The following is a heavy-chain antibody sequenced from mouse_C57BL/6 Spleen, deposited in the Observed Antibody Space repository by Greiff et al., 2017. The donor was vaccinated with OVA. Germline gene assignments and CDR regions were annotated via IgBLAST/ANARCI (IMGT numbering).Heavy chain of an antibody. CDR3: TREEGTGSAY. Sequence: EVKLEESGAGLVKPGGSLKLSCAASGFTFSSYAMSWVRQTPEKRLEWVAYISSGGDYIYYADTVKGRFTISRDNARNTLYLQMSSLKSEDTAMYYCTREEGTGSAYWGQGTLVTVSA. V-gene: IGHV5-9-1*02. J-gene: IGHJ3*01. CDR1: GFTFSSYA. CDR2: ISSGGDYI. D-gene: IGHD4-1*01.